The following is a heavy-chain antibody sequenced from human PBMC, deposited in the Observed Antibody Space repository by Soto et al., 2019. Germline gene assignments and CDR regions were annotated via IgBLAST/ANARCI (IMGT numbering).Heavy chain of an antibody. Sequence: PSETLSLTCAVYGESFSGYYWSWIRKPPGKGLEWIGEINHSGSTNYNPSLKSRVTISVDTSKNQFSLKLSSVTAADTAVYYCARGKVYDFWSGLYNWFDPWGQGTLVTVSS. V-gene: IGHV4-34*01. CDR2: INHSGST. D-gene: IGHD3-3*01. J-gene: IGHJ5*02. CDR1: GESFSGYY. CDR3: ARGKVYDFWSGLYNWFDP.